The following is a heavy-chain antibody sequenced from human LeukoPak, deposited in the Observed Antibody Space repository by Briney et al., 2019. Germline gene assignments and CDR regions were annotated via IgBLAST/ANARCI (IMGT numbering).Heavy chain of an antibody. CDR1: GFTFSSYA. Sequence: GGSLRLSCAASGFTFSSYAMNWVRQAPGKGLEWVSAINGRGDNTYYADSAKGRFTISRDNSKSTLFLQMNSLRAEDTAIYYCAKDRVSPGFNLFDPWGQGTLVNVSS. CDR3: AKDRVSPGFNLFDP. J-gene: IGHJ5*02. V-gene: IGHV3-23*01. CDR2: INGRGDNT. D-gene: IGHD2/OR15-2a*01.